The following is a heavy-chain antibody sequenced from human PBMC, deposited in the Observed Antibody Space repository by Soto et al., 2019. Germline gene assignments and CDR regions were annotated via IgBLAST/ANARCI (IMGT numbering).Heavy chain of an antibody. CDR2: ISFSGDNT. CDR1: GFIFTDYA. J-gene: IGHJ4*02. V-gene: IGHV3-23*01. D-gene: IGHD2-8*02. CDR3: AKIALGGSFVFELVRDD. Sequence: GGSLRLSCVASGFIFTDYALSWVRQGPGKGQEWVAGISFSGDNTNYADSVKGRFITSRDNSKNTLYLLMNRLTTEDIAIYYCAKIALGGSFVFELVRDDWGQGILVSVSS.